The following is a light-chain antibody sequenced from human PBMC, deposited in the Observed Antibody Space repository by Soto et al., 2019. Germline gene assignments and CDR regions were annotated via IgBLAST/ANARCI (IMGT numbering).Light chain of an antibody. V-gene: IGLV1-40*01. CDR1: SPNIGAGYD. CDR3: HSYDSSLSGFV. CDR2: GNN. J-gene: IGLJ1*01. Sequence: QSVLTQPPSVSGASGQRVTISCTGGSPNIGAGYDVHWYQQLPGTAPKLLIYGNNNRPSGVPDRFSGSKSGTSASLAITGLQTEDEADYYCHSYDSSLSGFVFGTGTKVTVL.